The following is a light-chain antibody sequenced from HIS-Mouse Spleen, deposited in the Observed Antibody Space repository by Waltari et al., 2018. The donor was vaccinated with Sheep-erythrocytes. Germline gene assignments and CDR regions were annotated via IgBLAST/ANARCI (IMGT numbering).Light chain of an antibody. J-gene: IGLJ3*02. CDR3: CSYAGSYTWV. Sequence: QSALTQPRSVSGSPGQSVTIPCTGTSSDVGGYNYVSWYQQHPGKAPKLMIYDVSKRPSGGPDSFSGSKSGNTASLAISGLQAEDEADYYCCSYAGSYTWVFGGGTKLTVL. CDR2: DVS. CDR1: SSDVGGYNY. V-gene: IGLV2-11*01.